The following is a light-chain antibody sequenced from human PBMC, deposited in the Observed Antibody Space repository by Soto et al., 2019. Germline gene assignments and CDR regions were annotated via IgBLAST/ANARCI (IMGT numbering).Light chain of an antibody. J-gene: IGLJ2*01. CDR3: GSYAGSALFVI. V-gene: IGLV2-23*01. CDR2: EDY. Sequence: QSVLTQPASVSGSPGQSITISCTGSSSDIGRYERVSWYQRHPGKAPKLLIYEDYRRPSRISNRFSGSKSGNTASLTTSGLQPEDEADYFCGSYAGSALFVIFGGGTKVTVL. CDR1: SSDIGRYER.